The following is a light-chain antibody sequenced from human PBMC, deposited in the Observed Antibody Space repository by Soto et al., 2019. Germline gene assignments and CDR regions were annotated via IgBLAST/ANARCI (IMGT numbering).Light chain of an antibody. CDR2: GAS. CDR1: HDIRSN. CDR3: QQYHNWPWT. Sequence: EIVMTQSPSTLSVSPGERATVSCRASHDIRSNLAWYQQRPGQAPRLLIYGASTRATGIPARFSGSGSGTEFTLTISSLQSEDFAVYHCQQYHNWPWTFGQGTKVDIK. V-gene: IGKV3-15*01. J-gene: IGKJ1*01.